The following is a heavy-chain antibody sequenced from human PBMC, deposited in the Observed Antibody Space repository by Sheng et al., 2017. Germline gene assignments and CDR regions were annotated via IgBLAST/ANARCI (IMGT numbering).Heavy chain of an antibody. V-gene: IGHV3-23*04. J-gene: IGHJ4*02. Sequence: EVQLVESGGGLVQPGGSLRLSCAASGFTFSSYAMSWVRQAPGKGLEWVSAISGSGGSTYYADSVKGRFTISRDNSKNTLYLQMNSLRAEDTAVYYCAKGGDSSGYYSPHPIAYWGQGTLVTVSS. CDR1: GFTFSSYA. CDR3: AKGGDSSGYYSPHPIAY. D-gene: IGHD3-22*01. CDR2: ISGSGGST.